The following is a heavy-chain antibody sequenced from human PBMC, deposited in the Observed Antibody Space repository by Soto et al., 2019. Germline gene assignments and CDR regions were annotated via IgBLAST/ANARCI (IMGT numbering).Heavy chain of an antibody. CDR2: IRSKANSYAT. J-gene: IGHJ6*02. Sequence: PVGSLRLSCAASGFTFSGSAMHWVRQASGKGLEWVGRIRSKANSYATAYAASVKGRFTISRDDSKNTAYLQMNSLKTEDTAVYYCTRRRDLDYDILTGYRGMDVWGQGTTVTVSS. D-gene: IGHD3-9*01. V-gene: IGHV3-73*01. CDR1: GFTFSGSA. CDR3: TRRRDLDYDILTGYRGMDV.